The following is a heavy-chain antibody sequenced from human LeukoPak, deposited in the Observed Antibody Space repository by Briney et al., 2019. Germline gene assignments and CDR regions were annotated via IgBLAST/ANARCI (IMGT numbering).Heavy chain of an antibody. D-gene: IGHD1-26*01. CDR1: GFTFSNYW. CDR3: VRDTGGSGSYPDY. V-gene: IGHV3-7*01. Sequence: GGSLRLSCAASGFTFSNYWMTWVRQAPGKGLEWVANIKRDESEKYYVDSVRGRFTISRDNGKNSMYLQLNSLRAEDTAVYYCVRDTGGSGSYPDYWGQGTLVTVSS. CDR2: IKRDESEK. J-gene: IGHJ4*02.